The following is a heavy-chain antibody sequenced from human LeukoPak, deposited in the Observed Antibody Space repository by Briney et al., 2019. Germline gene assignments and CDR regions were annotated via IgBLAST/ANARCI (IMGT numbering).Heavy chain of an antibody. V-gene: IGHV4-4*07. CDR1: GGSISSYY. J-gene: IGHJ5*02. CDR3: ARDEGSSSRGRRYNWFDP. D-gene: IGHD6-6*01. Sequence: SETLSLTCTVSGGSISSYYWSWIRQPAGKGLEWIGRIYTSGSTNYNPSLKSRVTMSVDTSKNQFSLKQSSVTAADTAVYYCARDEGSSSRGRRYNWFDPWGQGTLVTVSS. CDR2: IYTSGST.